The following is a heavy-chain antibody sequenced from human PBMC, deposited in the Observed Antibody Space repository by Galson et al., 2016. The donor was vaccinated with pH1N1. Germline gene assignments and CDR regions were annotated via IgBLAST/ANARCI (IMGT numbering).Heavy chain of an antibody. D-gene: IGHD6-13*01. J-gene: IGHJ4*02. V-gene: IGHV3-30*18. CDR1: GFTFNKYG. CDR2: ISYDGSNK. CDR3: AKVVRGSSWPSFDY. Sequence: SLRLSCAASGFTFNKYGMHWVRQAPGKGLEWVAVISYDGSNKYYADSVKGRFTISREDSKNMLYLQMNSLRAEDTAVYYCAKVVRGSSWPSFDYWGQGTLVTVSS.